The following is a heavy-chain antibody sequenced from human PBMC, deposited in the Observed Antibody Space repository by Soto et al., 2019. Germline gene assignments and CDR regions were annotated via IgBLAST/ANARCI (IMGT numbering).Heavy chain of an antibody. CDR3: ASWGRYCSSTTCSNYSFDY. D-gene: IGHD2-2*01. CDR1: GYTFTTYY. Sequence: ASVKVSCKASGYTFTTYYMHWVRQAPGQGLEWLGIINPSGGRTTYAQQFQGRVSMTRDTSTTTVYMELSSLRSEDTAVYYCASWGRYCSSTTCSNYSFDYWGQGTRVTVSS. J-gene: IGHJ4*02. V-gene: IGHV1-46*03. CDR2: INPSGGRT.